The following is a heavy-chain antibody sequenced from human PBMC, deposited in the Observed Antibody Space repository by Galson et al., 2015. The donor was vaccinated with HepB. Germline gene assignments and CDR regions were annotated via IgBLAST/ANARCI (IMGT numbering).Heavy chain of an antibody. D-gene: IGHD2-8*01. CDR1: GLTFSNSA. V-gene: IGHV3-7*01. J-gene: IGHJ4*02. Sequence: SLRLSCAASGLTFSNSAMHWVRQAPGKGLEWVANINQVGSEKFSVDSVRGRFIMSRDNAKDSLYLQMNSLRAEDTAVYYRARGGLNYFDFWGQGTLVTVSS. CDR2: INQVGSEK. CDR3: ARGGLNYFDF.